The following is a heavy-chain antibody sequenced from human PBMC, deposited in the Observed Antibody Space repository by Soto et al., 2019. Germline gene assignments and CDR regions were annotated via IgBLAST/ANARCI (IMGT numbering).Heavy chain of an antibody. CDR1: GFTFSSYA. CDR2: ISYDGSNK. D-gene: IGHD1-20*01. Sequence: VQLVESGGGVVQPGRSLRLSCAASGFTFSSYAMHWVRQAPGKGLEWVAVISYDGSNKYYADSVKGRFTISRDNSKNTLYLQMNSLRAEDTAVYYCARDPRITGTSGYFDYWGQGTLVTVSS. V-gene: IGHV3-30-3*01. J-gene: IGHJ4*02. CDR3: ARDPRITGTSGYFDY.